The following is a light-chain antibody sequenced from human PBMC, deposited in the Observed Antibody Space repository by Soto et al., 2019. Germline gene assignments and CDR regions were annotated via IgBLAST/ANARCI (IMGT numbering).Light chain of an antibody. Sequence: DIQMTPSTSSLSASVGDRVTITGRASLIISNYLGWYQQKPGTIPNLLIYAASSLQGGVPSRFSGSGSGKDFTLTISILQAEDFVTYCRQHNNSHPRTFGQGTKVDIK. CDR3: QHNNSHPRT. CDR2: AAS. J-gene: IGKJ1*01. CDR1: LIISNY. V-gene: IGKV1-17*01.